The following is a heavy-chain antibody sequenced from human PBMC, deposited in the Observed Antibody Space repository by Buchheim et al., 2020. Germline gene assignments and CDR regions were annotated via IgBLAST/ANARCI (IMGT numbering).Heavy chain of an antibody. CDR1: GFTFSSYA. CDR2: ISGSGGST. J-gene: IGHJ6*02. V-gene: IGHV3-23*01. Sequence: EVQLLESGGGLVQPGGSLRLSCAASGFTFSSYAMSWVRQAPGKGLEWVSAISGSGGSTYYADSVKGRFTISRDNSKNTPYLQMNSLRAEDTAVYYCATLENWNYVYYYYGTDVWGQGTT. D-gene: IGHD1-7*01. CDR3: ATLENWNYVYYYYGTDV.